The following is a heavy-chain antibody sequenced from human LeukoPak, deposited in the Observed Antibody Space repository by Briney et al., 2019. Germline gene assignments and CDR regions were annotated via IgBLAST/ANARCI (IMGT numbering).Heavy chain of an antibody. CDR1: GFTFSSYS. Sequence: GGSLRLSCAASGFTFSSYSMSWVRQAPGKGLEWVSAISSSSSYIYYADSVKGRFTISRDNAKNTLYLQMNSLRAEDTAVYYCAKSLYGSGSYYNVGYFDYWGQGTLVTVSS. CDR3: AKSLYGSGSYYNVGYFDY. D-gene: IGHD3-10*01. J-gene: IGHJ4*02. V-gene: IGHV3-21*04. CDR2: ISSSSSYI.